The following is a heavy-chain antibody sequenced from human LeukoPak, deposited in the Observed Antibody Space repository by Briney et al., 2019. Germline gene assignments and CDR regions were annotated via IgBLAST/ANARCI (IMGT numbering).Heavy chain of an antibody. CDR3: AREHSSGWYAFDY. CDR2: ISSSSSCI. Sequence: GGSLRLSCAASGFTFSSYSMNWVRQAPGKGLEWVSSISSSSSCIYYADSVKGRFTISRDNAKNSLYLQMNSLRAEDTAVYYCAREHSSGWYAFDYWGQGTLVTVSS. V-gene: IGHV3-21*01. D-gene: IGHD6-19*01. CDR1: GFTFSSYS. J-gene: IGHJ4*02.